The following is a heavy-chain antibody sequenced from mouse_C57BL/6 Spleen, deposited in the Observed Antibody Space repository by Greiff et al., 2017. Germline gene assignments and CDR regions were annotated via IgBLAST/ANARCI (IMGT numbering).Heavy chain of an antibody. Sequence: QVQLKQSGAELVKPGASVKISCKASGYAFSSYWMNWVKQRPGKGLEWIGQIYPGDGDTNYNGKFKGKATLTADKSSSTAYMQLSSLTSEDSAVYFCARGESYDSNFLFGYWGQGTTLTVSS. CDR1: GYAFSSYW. CDR2: IYPGDGDT. D-gene: IGHD2-5*01. CDR3: ARGESYDSNFLFGY. V-gene: IGHV1-80*01. J-gene: IGHJ2*01.